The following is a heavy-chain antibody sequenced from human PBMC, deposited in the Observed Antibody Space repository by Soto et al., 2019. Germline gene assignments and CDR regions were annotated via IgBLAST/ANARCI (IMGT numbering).Heavy chain of an antibody. J-gene: IGHJ5*01. CDR3: ARATAAGRGDWFDS. CDR1: GDSVSSNSAG. D-gene: IGHD6-13*01. V-gene: IGHV6-1*01. Sequence: SQTLSLTCAISGDSVSSNSAGWNWIRQSPSRGLEWLGRTYYRSKWYNDYALSVKSRITINADTSKKQFYLQLNSVSPEDTAMYYRARATAAGRGDWFDSWGQGTLVTVSS. CDR2: TYYRSKWYN.